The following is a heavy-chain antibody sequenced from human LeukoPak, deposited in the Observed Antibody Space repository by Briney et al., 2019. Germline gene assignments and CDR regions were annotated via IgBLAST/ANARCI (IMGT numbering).Heavy chain of an antibody. Sequence: KPSETLSLTCTVSDGSLNSYYWTWIRQPPGKGLEWIGFVYYSGRSGTTNYNPSLTSRVTISVDTSENQFYLKLTSLTAADTAMYYCARRSRISGWGGNLDSWGQGTLVTVSS. CDR2: VYYSGRSGTT. D-gene: IGHD6-19*01. CDR1: DGSLNSYY. J-gene: IGHJ4*02. V-gene: IGHV4-59*08. CDR3: ARRSRISGWGGNLDS.